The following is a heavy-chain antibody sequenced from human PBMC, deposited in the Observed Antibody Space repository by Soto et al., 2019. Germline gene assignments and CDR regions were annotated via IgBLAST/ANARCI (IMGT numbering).Heavy chain of an antibody. D-gene: IGHD2-15*01. V-gene: IGHV3-7*01. CDR1: GFTLSNYW. CDR2: IQEDGREK. Sequence: EVQLVESGGDLVQPGGSLRLSCAASGFTLSNYWMYWVRQAPGKGLEWVANIQEDGREKNYVDSVKGRFTISRDNAKNSLYLQMNSLRADDTAVYFCATYRYCDGRSCHWSFDVWGQGTTVTVSS. J-gene: IGHJ3*01. CDR3: ATYRYCDGRSCHWSFDV.